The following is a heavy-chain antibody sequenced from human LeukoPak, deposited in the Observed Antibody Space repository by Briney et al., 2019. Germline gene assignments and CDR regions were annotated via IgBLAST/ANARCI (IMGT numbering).Heavy chain of an antibody. CDR2: IGTAGDT. CDR1: GFTFSSYD. V-gene: IGHV3-13*01. J-gene: IGHJ5*02. D-gene: IGHD3-22*01. Sequence: GRSLRLSCAASGFTFSSYDMHWVRQATGKGLEWVSAIGTAGDTCYPSSVKGRFTISRENAKNSLYLQMNSLRDGDTAVYYCARGFYESSGYSIPYWFDTWGQGTLVTVSS. CDR3: ARGFYESSGYSIPYWFDT.